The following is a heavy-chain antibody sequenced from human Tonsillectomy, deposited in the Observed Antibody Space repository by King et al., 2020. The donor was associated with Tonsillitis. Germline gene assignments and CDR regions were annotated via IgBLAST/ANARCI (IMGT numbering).Heavy chain of an antibody. CDR2: IYPGDSDT. D-gene: IGHD3-10*01. V-gene: IGHV5-51*01. CDR1: GYSFTSYW. CDR3: ARQRYGSGSYFDY. Sequence: QLVQSGAEVKKPGESLKISCKGSGYSFTSYWIGWVRQMPGKGLEWMGIIYPGDSDTRYSPSFQGQVTIPADKSISTAYLQWISMKASDNAMYYCARQRYGSGSYFDYWGQGTLVTVSS. J-gene: IGHJ4*02.